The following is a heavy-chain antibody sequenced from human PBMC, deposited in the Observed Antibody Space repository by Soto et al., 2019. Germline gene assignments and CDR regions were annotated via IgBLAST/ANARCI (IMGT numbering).Heavy chain of an antibody. Sequence: PGGSLRLSCAASGISTSSYWMGWVRQAPGRGLEWAASIKKDGSEKYYMDSLKGRFTISRDNALNSLYLQMNSLRAEDTAVYFCVTGYHSDYWGQGTLVTVSS. CDR3: VTGYHSDY. J-gene: IGHJ4*02. D-gene: IGHD5-18*01. V-gene: IGHV3-7*03. CDR1: GISTSSYW. CDR2: IKKDGSEK.